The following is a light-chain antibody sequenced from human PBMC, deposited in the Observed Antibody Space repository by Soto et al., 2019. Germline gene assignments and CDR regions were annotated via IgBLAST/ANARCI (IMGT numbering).Light chain of an antibody. CDR1: QSVSSY. V-gene: IGKV3-11*01. J-gene: IGKJ4*01. CDR3: QQANSFPLT. CDR2: DAS. Sequence: RVLTQSPATMSVSPGERATLSCSASQSVSSYLAWYQQKPGQAPRLLIYDASNRATGIPARFSGSGSGTDFTLTISSLQPEDFATYYCQQANSFPLTFGGGTKVDI.